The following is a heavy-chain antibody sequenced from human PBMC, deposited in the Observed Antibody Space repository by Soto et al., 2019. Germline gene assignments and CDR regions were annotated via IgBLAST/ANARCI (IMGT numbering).Heavy chain of an antibody. J-gene: IGHJ4*02. Sequence: EVELVESGGGLVKPGGSLKLSCAAFGFTFRTYYMIWVRLAPGKGLEWVSTISAGSSNIFYAPSVKGRFTISRDNAKNLLYLQINSLRAEDTAVYYCARQYPSSSRHFDHWGQGTLVIVSS. CDR3: ARQYPSSSRHFDH. V-gene: IGHV3-21*01. CDR1: GFTFRTYY. D-gene: IGHD6-6*01. CDR2: ISAGSSNI.